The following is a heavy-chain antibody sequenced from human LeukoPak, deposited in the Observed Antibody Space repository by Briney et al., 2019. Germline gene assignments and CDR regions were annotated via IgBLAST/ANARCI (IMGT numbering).Heavy chain of an antibody. D-gene: IGHD6-6*01. CDR1: GFTFSTYS. V-gene: IGHV3-48*04. CDR3: AREYSSSVDY. J-gene: IGHJ4*02. CDR2: ISSSNTI. Sequence: GGSLRLSCAASGFTFSTYSMNWVRQAPGKGLEWVSYISSSNTIYYSDSVKGRFTISRDNAKDSLYLQMNRLRAEDTAVYYCAREYSSSVDYWGQGTLVTVSS.